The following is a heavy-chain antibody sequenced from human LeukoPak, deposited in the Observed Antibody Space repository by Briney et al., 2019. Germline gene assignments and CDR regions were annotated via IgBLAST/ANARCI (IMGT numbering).Heavy chain of an antibody. V-gene: IGHV1-69*05. J-gene: IGHJ3*02. D-gene: IGHD1-1*01. CDR3: AREFGGTNAFDI. Sequence: SVKVSCKASGGTFSSYAISWVRQAPGQGLEWMGGIIPIFGTANYAQKFQGRVTITTDESTSTAYMELSSLRSEDTAVYYCAREFGGTNAFDIWGQGTMVTVSS. CDR1: GGTFSSYA. CDR2: IIPIFGTA.